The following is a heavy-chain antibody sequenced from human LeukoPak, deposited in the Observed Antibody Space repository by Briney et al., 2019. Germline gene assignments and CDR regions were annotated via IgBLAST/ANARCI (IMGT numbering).Heavy chain of an antibody. J-gene: IGHJ3*02. Sequence: GASVKVSCKASGGTFSSYAISWVRQAPGQGLEWMGGIIPIFGTANYAQKFQGRVTITADESTSTAYMELSSLRSEDTAVYYCARGYGDYDLRSAFDIWGQGTMVTVSS. D-gene: IGHD4-17*01. CDR2: IIPIFGTA. V-gene: IGHV1-69*01. CDR1: GGTFSSYA. CDR3: ARGYGDYDLRSAFDI.